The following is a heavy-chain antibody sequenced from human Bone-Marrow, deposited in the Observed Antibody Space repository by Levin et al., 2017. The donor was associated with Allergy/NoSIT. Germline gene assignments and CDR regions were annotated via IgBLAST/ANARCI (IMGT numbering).Heavy chain of an antibody. CDR1: GFNFNNYA. CDR3: EREMARITTTIRGGIDIYSLDY. Sequence: PGGSLRLSCAASGFNFNNYAMSWVRQAPGKGLEWVSAITVTGGRTYYADSVRGRVTISRDNSRDTVYLQMNSLKFEDTAIYYCEREMARITTTIRGGIDIYSLDYWGQGTLVTVSS. D-gene: IGHD3-10*01. V-gene: IGHV3-23*01. J-gene: IGHJ4*02. CDR2: ITVTGGRT.